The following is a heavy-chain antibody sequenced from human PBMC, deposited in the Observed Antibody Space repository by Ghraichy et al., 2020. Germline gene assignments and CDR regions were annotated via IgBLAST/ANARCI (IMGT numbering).Heavy chain of an antibody. D-gene: IGHD3-10*01. Sequence: SETLSLTCTVSGGSISSYYWSWIRQPPGKGLEWIGYIYYSGSTNYNPSLKSRVTISVDTSKNQFSLKLSSVTAADTAVYYCARSYYGSGSYDGNDAFDIWGQGTMVTVSS. CDR1: GGSISSYY. CDR3: ARSYYGSGSYDGNDAFDI. V-gene: IGHV4-59*01. J-gene: IGHJ3*02. CDR2: IYYSGST.